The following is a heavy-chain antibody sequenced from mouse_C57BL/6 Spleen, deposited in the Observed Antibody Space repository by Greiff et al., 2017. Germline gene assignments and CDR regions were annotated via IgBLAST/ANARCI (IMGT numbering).Heavy chain of an antibody. V-gene: IGHV1-81*01. Sequence: VQLQQSGAELAMPGASVQLSCKASGYTFTSYGISWVKQRTGQGLEWIGEIYPRSGTTYYNEKFKGTATLPADKASSRGYMELRSLTSEDSAVYFCAFLDYYGSSLGYFEVGGTGTTGTVSS. J-gene: IGHJ1*03. CDR3: AFLDYYGSSLGYFEV. CDR1: GYTFTSYG. D-gene: IGHD1-1*01. CDR2: IYPRSGTT.